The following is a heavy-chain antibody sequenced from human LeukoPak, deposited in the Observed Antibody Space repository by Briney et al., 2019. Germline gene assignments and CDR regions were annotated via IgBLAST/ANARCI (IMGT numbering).Heavy chain of an antibody. J-gene: IGHJ4*02. CDR3: ARGRQYYYDSSGYPKYFDY. CDR2: INHSGST. D-gene: IGHD3-22*01. CDR1: GGSISSSSYY. V-gene: IGHV4-39*07. Sequence: PSETLSLTCTVSGGSISSSSYYWSWIRQPPGKGLEWIGEINHSGSTNYNPSLKSRVTISVDTSKNQFSLKLSSVTAADTAVYYCARGRQYYYDSSGYPKYFDYWGQGTLVTVSS.